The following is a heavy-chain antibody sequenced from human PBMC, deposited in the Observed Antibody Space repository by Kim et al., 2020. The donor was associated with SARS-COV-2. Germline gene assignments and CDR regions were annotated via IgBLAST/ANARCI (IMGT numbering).Heavy chain of an antibody. CDR1: GGSISSSSYY. Sequence: SETLSLTCTVSGGSISSSSYYWGWIRQPPGKGLEWIGSIYYSGSTYYNPSLKSRVTISVDTSKNQFSLKLSSVTAADTAVYYCASWARGYCGGDCQDYWGQGTLVTVSS. V-gene: IGHV4-39*01. CDR3: ASWARGYCGGDCQDY. CDR2: IYYSGST. D-gene: IGHD2-21*02. J-gene: IGHJ4*02.